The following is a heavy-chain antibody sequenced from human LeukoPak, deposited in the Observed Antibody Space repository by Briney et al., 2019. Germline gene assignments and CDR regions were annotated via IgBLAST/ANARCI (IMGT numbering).Heavy chain of an antibody. V-gene: IGHV3-21*01. CDR3: ARAPRGSYGVYFDY. Sequence: PGGSLRLSCAASGFTFSSYSMNWVRQAPGKGLEWVSSISSSSSYIYYADSVKGRFTISRDNAKNSLYLQMNSLRAEDTAVYYCARAPRGSYGVYFDYWGQGTLVTVSS. CDR1: GFTFSSYS. CDR2: ISSSSSYI. J-gene: IGHJ4*02. D-gene: IGHD1-26*01.